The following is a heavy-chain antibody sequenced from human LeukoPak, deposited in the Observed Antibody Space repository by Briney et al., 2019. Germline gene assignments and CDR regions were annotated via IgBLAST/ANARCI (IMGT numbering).Heavy chain of an antibody. CDR3: ARDLLWFGERHAFDI. CDR1: TFTFSSYA. J-gene: IGHJ3*02. V-gene: IGHV3-30*04. Sequence: GGSLRLSCAASTFTFSSYAMHWVRQAPGKGLEWVTVISSDGSNKYYADSVKGRFTISRDNSKNTLDLQMNSLRAEDTAVYYCARDLLWFGERHAFDIWGQGTMVTVSS. D-gene: IGHD3-10*01. CDR2: ISSDGSNK.